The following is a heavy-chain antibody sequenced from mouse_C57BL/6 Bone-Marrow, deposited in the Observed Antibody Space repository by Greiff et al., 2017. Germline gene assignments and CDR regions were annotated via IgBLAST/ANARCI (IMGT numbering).Heavy chain of an antibody. J-gene: IGHJ3*01. Sequence: QVQLKQPGAELVKPGASVKMSCKASGYTFTSYWITWVKQRPGQGLEWIGEIYPGSGSTNYNEKFKSKATLTVDTPSSTAYMQLSSLTSEDSAVYCCARKGNFAYWGQGTLGTVSA. V-gene: IGHV1-55*01. CDR3: ARKGNFAY. CDR2: IYPGSGST. CDR1: GYTFTSYW.